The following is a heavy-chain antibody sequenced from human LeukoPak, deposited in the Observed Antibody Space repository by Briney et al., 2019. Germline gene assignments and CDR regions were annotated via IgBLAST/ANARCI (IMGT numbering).Heavy chain of an antibody. CDR3: ARDQIPYCSSTSCRYYYYGMDV. D-gene: IGHD2-2*01. V-gene: IGHV1-18*01. CDR1: GYTFTSYG. J-gene: IGHJ6*02. Sequence: ASVKVSCKASGYTFTSYGISWVRQAPGQGLEWMGWISAYNGNTNYAQKLQGRVTMTTDTSTSTAYMELRSLRSDDTAVYYCARDQIPYCSSTSCRYYYYGMDVWGQGTTVTVSS. CDR2: ISAYNGNT.